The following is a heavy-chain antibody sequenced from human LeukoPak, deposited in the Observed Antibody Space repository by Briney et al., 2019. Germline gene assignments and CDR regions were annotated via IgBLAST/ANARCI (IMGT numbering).Heavy chain of an antibody. J-gene: IGHJ5*02. D-gene: IGHD3-22*01. CDR2: ISSSGGST. CDR1: GFTFSSYA. Sequence: GGSLRLSCAASGFTFSSYAMSWVGQAQGKGLEWVSAISSSGGSTYYADSAKGRFTISRANSKNTLYLQMNSLRAEDTAVYYCARDSGYDYHDYGPVESWGQGTLVTVSS. CDR3: ARDSGYDYHDYGPVES. V-gene: IGHV3-23*01.